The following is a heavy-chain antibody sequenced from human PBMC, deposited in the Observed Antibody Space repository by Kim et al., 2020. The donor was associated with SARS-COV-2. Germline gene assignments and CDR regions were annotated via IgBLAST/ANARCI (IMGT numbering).Heavy chain of an antibody. CDR1: GGSISSYY. J-gene: IGHJ4*02. D-gene: IGHD5-18*01. CDR2: IYYSGST. Sequence: SETLSLTCTVSGGSISSYYWSWIRQPPGKGLEWIGYIYYSGSTNYNPSLKSRVTISVDTSKNQFSLKLSSVTAADTAVDYCAMHDTSMVTLDYWGQGTL. V-gene: IGHV4-59*08. CDR3: AMHDTSMVTLDY.